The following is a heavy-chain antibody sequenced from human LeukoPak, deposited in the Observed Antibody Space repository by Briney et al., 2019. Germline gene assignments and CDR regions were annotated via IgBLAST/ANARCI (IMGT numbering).Heavy chain of an antibody. V-gene: IGHV1-8*01. CDR2: MNPNSGNT. J-gene: IGHJ4*02. CDR1: GYTFTSYD. Sequence: GASVKVSCKASGYTFTSYDINWVRQATGQGLEWMGWMNPNSGNTCYAQKFQGRVTMTRNTSISTAYMELSSLRSEDTAVYYCARGDTYYYGSGSYYWGQGTLVTVSS. CDR3: ARGDTYYYGSGSYY. D-gene: IGHD3-10*01.